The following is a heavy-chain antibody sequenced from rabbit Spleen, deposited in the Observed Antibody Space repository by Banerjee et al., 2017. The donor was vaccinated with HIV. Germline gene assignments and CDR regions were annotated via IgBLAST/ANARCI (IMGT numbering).Heavy chain of an antibody. CDR1: GFSFSDRDV. J-gene: IGHJ4*01. D-gene: IGHD1-1*01. CDR2: INTYTVKS. CDR3: ARDLVAIIGWNFNL. V-gene: IGHV1S45*01. Sequence: QQQLEESGGGLVKPEGSLKLSCTASGFSFSDRDVMCWVRQAPGKGLEWIACINTYTVKSVYASWATGRFTFSRTSSTTVTLQMTSLTVADTATYFCARDLVAIIGWNFNLWGPGTLVTVS.